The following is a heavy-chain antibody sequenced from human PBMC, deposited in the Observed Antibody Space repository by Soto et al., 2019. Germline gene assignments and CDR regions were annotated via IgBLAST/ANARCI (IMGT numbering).Heavy chain of an antibody. D-gene: IGHD2-2*01. Sequence: SETLSLTCTVSGGSISSYYWSWIRQPPGKGLEWIGYIYYSGSTNYNPSLKSRVTISVDTSKNQFSLKLSSVTAADTAVYYCARSAYCSSTSCYPQAGSLFDYWGQGTLVTVSS. J-gene: IGHJ4*02. CDR3: ARSAYCSSTSCYPQAGSLFDY. CDR1: GGSISSYY. CDR2: IYYSGST. V-gene: IGHV4-59*01.